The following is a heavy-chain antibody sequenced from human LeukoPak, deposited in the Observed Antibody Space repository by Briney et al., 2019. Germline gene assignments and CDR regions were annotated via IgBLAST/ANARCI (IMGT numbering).Heavy chain of an antibody. CDR1: GFTFRNAS. D-gene: IGHD5-18*01. CDR3: AHRDSTMVRVDY. V-gene: IGHV3-15*01. Sequence: PGGSLRLSCAASGFTFRNASMSWVRQAPGKGLEWVGRIKSKTDGGTTDYAAPVKGRFTISRDDSKNALYLQMNSPTTEDTAVYFCAHRDSTMVRVDYWGQGTLVTVSS. J-gene: IGHJ4*02. CDR2: IKSKTDGGTT.